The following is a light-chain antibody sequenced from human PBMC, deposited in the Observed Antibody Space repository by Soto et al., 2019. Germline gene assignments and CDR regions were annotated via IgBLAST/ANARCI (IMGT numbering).Light chain of an antibody. CDR3: AAWDDSLNGPV. V-gene: IGLV1-44*01. CDR2: SNN. J-gene: IGLJ2*01. Sequence: QPVLTQPPSASGTPGQRVTISCSGSSSNIGSNTVNWYQQLPGTAPKLLIYSNNQRPSGVPDRFSGSKSGTSASLAISGLQSEDEADYYCAAWDDSLNGPVFGGGTKSPS. CDR1: SSNIGSNT.